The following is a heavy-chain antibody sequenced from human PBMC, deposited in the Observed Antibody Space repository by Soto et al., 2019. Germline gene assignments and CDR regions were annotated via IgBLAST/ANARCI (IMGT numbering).Heavy chain of an antibody. Sequence: PSETLSLTCTVSGDSISRYYWSWIRQPPGKGLEWIGYIYYSGSTNYNPSLKSRVTISVDTSKNQFSLRLSSVTAADTAVYYCARGGGIVVVPAAIELSDWFDPWGQGTLVTVSS. V-gene: IGHV4-59*01. CDR1: GDSISRYY. CDR2: IYYSGST. D-gene: IGHD2-2*01. J-gene: IGHJ5*02. CDR3: ARGGGIVVVPAAIELSDWFDP.